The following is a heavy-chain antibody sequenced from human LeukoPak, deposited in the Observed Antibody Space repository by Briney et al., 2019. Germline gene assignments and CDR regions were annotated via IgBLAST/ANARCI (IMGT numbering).Heavy chain of an antibody. CDR1: GFPFNDYY. J-gene: IGHJ4*02. CDR2: ISSSGSTI. V-gene: IGHV3-11*04. CDR3: ARGLGSSWGSYYFGY. Sequence: GGSLRLSCAASGFPFNDYYMTWIRQAPGKGLEWVSHISSSGSTIYYADSVKGRFIISRDNAKNSLYLQMNSLRAEDTAVYYCARGLGSSWGSYYFGYWGQGTLVTVSS. D-gene: IGHD6-13*01.